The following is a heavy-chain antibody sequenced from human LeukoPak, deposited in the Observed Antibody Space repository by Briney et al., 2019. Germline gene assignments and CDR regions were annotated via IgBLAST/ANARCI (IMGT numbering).Heavy chain of an antibody. CDR3: ARDFLESYGGNDY. J-gene: IGHJ4*02. V-gene: IGHV3-30-3*01. D-gene: IGHD4-23*01. CDR1: GFTFSSYA. CDR2: ISYDGSNK. Sequence: GGSLRLSCAASGFTFSSYAMHWVRQAPGKGLEWVAVISYDGSNKYYADSVKGRFTISRDNSKNTLYLQMNSLRAEDTAVYYCARDFLESYGGNDYWGQGTLVTVSS.